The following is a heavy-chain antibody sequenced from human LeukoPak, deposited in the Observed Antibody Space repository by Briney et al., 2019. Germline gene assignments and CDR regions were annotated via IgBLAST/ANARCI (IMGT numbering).Heavy chain of an antibody. CDR3: AKDDSLDDYGDYIQDP. CDR2: IWYGGSNK. J-gene: IGHJ5*02. V-gene: IGHV3-30*02. CDR1: GFTFSSYG. D-gene: IGHD4-17*01. Sequence: GGSLRLSCAASGFTFSSYGMHWVRQAPGKGLEWVAVIWYGGSNKYYADSVKGRFTISRDNSKNTLYLQMNSLRAEDTAVYYCAKDDSLDDYGDYIQDPWGQGTLVTVSS.